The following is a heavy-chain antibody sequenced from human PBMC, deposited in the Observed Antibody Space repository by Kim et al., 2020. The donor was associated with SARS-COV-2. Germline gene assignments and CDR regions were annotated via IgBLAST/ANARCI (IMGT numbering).Heavy chain of an antibody. CDR1: GYSIKSGYY. V-gene: IGHV4-38-2*02. D-gene: IGHD4-4*01. Sequence: SGPTLVNPSETLSLTCSVSGYSIKSGYYWGWVRQPPGQGLEWIVNMHPSGTTYYNSSLQSRVTISIDESKNQFSLKLRSVTAADTAVYYCAKVSTVFDPWGQGTLVTVSS. CDR3: AKVSTVFDP. CDR2: MHPSGTT. J-gene: IGHJ5*02.